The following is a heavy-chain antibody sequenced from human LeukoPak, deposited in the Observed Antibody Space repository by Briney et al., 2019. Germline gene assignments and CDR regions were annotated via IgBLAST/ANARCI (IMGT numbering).Heavy chain of an antibody. J-gene: IGHJ4*02. Sequence: PSETLSLTCTDSGYSVGSDYYWGWVRQPPGKRLEWIGSLYHSGSTYYSPSLKSRVTISMDTSKNQFSLKLSSVTAADTAVYFCARLVGADFCDYWGQGTLVTVSS. CDR1: GYSVGSDYY. D-gene: IGHD1-26*01. V-gene: IGHV4-38-2*02. CDR2: LYHSGST. CDR3: ARLVGADFCDY.